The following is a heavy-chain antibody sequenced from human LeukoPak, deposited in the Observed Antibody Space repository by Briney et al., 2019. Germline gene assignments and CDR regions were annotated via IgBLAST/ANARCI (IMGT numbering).Heavy chain of an antibody. V-gene: IGHV3-15*01. D-gene: IGHD5-18*01. Sequence: GGSLRLSCAASGFTFRNASMSWVRQAPGKGLEWVGRIKSKTDGGAIHYAAFVKGRFTISRDDSKNILYLQMNSLKTEDTAVYFCAHRNTNMVRVDYWGQGTLVTVSP. CDR2: IKSKTDGGAI. J-gene: IGHJ4*02. CDR3: AHRNTNMVRVDY. CDR1: GFTFRNAS.